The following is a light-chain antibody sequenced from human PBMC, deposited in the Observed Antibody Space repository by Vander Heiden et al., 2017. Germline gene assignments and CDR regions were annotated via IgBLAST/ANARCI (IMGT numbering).Light chain of an antibody. V-gene: IGKV3D-7*01. CDR1: QSVSSSY. CDR3: QQDDNLPPYT. CDR2: GAS. J-gene: IGKJ2*01. Sequence: PGERVTLSCRASQSVSSSYLTWYQQKPGQAPRLLIYGASTRATGIPARFSGSGSGTDFTLTISSRQPEDFAVYYCQQDDNLPPYTFGQGTKMEIK.